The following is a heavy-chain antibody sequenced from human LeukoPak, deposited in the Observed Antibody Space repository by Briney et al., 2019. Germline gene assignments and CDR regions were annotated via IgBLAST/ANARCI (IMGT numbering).Heavy chain of an antibody. J-gene: IGHJ4*02. Sequence: ASVKVSCKASGYTFTSYYMHWVRQAPGQGLEWMGWINPNSGGTNYAQKFQGRVTMTRDTSISTAYMELSRLRSDDTAVYYCARDSSFRGSTNYYMDVWGQGTLVTVSS. CDR3: ARDSSFRGSTNYYMDV. CDR1: GYTFTSYY. D-gene: IGHD3-10*01. V-gene: IGHV1-2*02. CDR2: INPNSGGT.